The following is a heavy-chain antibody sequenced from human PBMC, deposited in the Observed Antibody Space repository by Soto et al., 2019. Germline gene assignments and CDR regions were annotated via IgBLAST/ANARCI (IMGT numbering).Heavy chain of an antibody. CDR3: AGMRLPVLVRSARNYDILTGYYYYYYGMDV. D-gene: IGHD3-9*01. V-gene: IGHV1-69*13. J-gene: IGHJ6*02. Sequence: ASVKVSCKASGGTFSSYAISWVRQAPGQGLEWRGGIIPLFGTANYAQKFQGRVTITADESTSTAYMGLSSRRSEDTAVYYCAGMRLPVLVRSARNYDILTGYYYYYYGMDVWGQGTTVTVSS. CDR2: IIPLFGTA. CDR1: GGTFSSYA.